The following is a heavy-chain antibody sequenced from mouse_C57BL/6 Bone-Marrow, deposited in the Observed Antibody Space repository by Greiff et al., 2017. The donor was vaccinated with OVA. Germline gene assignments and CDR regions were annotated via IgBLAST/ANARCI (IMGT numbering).Heavy chain of an antibody. V-gene: IGHV1-76*01. Sequence: QVQLKQSGAELVRPGASVKLSCKASGYTFTDYYINWVKQRPGQGLEWIARIYPGSGNTYYNEKFKGKATLTAEKSSSTAYMQLSSLTSEDSAVYFCARFDGYYSWFAYWGQGTLVTVSA. CDR1: GYTFTDYY. CDR2: IYPGSGNT. D-gene: IGHD2-3*01. J-gene: IGHJ3*01. CDR3: ARFDGYYSWFAY.